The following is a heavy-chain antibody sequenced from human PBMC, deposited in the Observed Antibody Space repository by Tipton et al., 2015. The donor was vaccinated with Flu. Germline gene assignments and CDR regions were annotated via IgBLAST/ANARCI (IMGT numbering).Heavy chain of an antibody. D-gene: IGHD1-14*01. V-gene: IGHV4-59*12. CDR3: ARDTTGSDI. J-gene: IGHJ3*02. CDR1: GGSISSYY. CDR2: IYYSGST. Sequence: TLSLTCTVSGGSISSYYWSWIRQPPGKGLEWIGYIYYSGSTNYNPSLKSRVTMSVDTSKNQFSLKLSSVTAADTAVYYCARDTTGSDIWGQGTMVTVSS.